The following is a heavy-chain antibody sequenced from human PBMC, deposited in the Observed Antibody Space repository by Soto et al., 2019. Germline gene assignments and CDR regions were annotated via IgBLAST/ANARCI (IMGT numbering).Heavy chain of an antibody. Sequence: GESLQMSCKADGYSFTRQWIGWVRQLPGRGLEWVAVIYPADSDARYSPSFRGRGTISVDISINTVYLQWRSLKASDTAIYFCARQGLFQDPLRCASVDSRGHGT. J-gene: IGHJ1*01. CDR2: IYPADSDA. CDR3: ARQGLFQDPLRCASVDS. CDR1: GYSFTRQW. V-gene: IGHV5-51*01. D-gene: IGHD3-9*01.